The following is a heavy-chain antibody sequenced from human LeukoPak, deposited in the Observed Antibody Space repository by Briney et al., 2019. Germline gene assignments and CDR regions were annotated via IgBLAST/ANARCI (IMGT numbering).Heavy chain of an antibody. CDR2: ISSSGITI. J-gene: IGHJ3*02. CDR1: GFTFSSYS. V-gene: IGHV3-48*02. D-gene: IGHD7-27*01. Sequence: GGSLRLSCEASGFTFSSYSVSWVRQAPGKGPQWVSYISSSGITIYHADSVKGRFTISRDNAKNSLFLQMSSLRDEDTAVYYCVRVDWGSFAFYIWDQGTMVTVSS. CDR3: VRVDWGSFAFYI.